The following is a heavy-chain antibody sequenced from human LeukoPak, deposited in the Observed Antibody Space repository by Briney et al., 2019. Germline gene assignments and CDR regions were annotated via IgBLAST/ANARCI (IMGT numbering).Heavy chain of an antibody. CDR1: GGTFSSYA. V-gene: IGHV1-69*04. CDR2: IIPILGIA. D-gene: IGHD5-18*01. CDR3: ATPGGYSYGHGYFAY. Sequence: ASVKVSCKASGGTFSSYAISWVRQAPGQGLEWRGRIIPILGIANYAQKFQGRVTITADKSTSTAYMELSSLRSEDTAVYYCATPGGYSYGHGYFAYWGQGTLVTVSS. J-gene: IGHJ4*02.